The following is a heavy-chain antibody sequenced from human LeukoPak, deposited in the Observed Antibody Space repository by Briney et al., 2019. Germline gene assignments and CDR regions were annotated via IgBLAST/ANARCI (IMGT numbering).Heavy chain of an antibody. CDR1: GFTFSSYS. Sequence: GGSLRLSCAASGFTFSSYSMNWARHAPGKGLEWVSYISSSSSTIYYADSVKGRFTISRDNAKNSLYLQMNSLRDEDTAVYYCARAAPYSSSFKYFQHWGQGTLVTVSP. CDR3: ARAAPYSSSFKYFQH. J-gene: IGHJ1*01. V-gene: IGHV3-48*02. D-gene: IGHD6-13*01. CDR2: ISSSSSTI.